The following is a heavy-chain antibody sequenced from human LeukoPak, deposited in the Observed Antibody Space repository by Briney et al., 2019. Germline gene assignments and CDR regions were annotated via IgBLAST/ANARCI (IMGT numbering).Heavy chain of an antibody. CDR2: INSDGINT. D-gene: IGHD1-14*01. Sequence: GGSLRLSCAASGFTFSNYWMHWVRQAPGKGLVWVSRINSDGINTSYADSVKGRFTISRDNAKNTLNLQMNSLRAEDTAVYYCARDNPNSYYMDVWGKGTTVTVSS. CDR1: GFTFSNYW. CDR3: ARDNPNSYYMDV. J-gene: IGHJ6*03. V-gene: IGHV3-74*01.